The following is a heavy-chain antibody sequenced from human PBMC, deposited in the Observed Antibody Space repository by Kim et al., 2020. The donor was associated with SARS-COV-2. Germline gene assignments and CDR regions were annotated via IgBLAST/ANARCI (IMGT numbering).Heavy chain of an antibody. D-gene: IGHD6-6*01. CDR3: ARDSGSSSYYFDY. CDR2: IYYSGST. J-gene: IGHJ4*02. Sequence: SETLSLTCTVSGGSISSGGYYWSWIRQHPGKGLEWIGYIYYSGSTYYNPSLKSRVTISVDTSKNQFSLKLSSVTAADTAVYYCARDSGSSSYYFDYWGQGTLVTVSS. V-gene: IGHV4-31*03. CDR1: GGSISSGGYY.